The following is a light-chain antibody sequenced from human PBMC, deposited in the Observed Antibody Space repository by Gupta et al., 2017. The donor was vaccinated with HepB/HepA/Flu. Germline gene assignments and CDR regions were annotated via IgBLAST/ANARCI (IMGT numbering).Light chain of an antibody. V-gene: IGLV2-23*02. CDR3: CSYAGSGTLI. J-gene: IGLJ2*01. Sequence: QSALTQPASVSGSPGPSITISCTGSSSDVGRYRFVSWYQQHPGKAPKLIIYEVNKRPSGVSNRFSGSKFGNTASLTMSGLQAEDEADYYCCSYAGSGTLIFGGGTKLTVL. CDR2: EVN. CDR1: SSDVGRYRF.